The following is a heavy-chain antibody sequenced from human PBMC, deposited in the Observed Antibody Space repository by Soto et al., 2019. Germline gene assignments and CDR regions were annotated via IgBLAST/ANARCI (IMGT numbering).Heavy chain of an antibody. CDR2: IWYDGSEK. D-gene: IGHD1-26*01. CDR1: GFTFSTYG. CDR3: ARDRGVGAGYFDY. J-gene: IGHJ4*02. Sequence: GGSLRLSCAASGFTFSTYGMHWVRQVPGKGLEWVAVIWYDGSEKYYGGSVKGRFTISRDNSKNTLFLEMNSLRAEDTAVYSCARDRGVGAGYFDYWGQGTLVTVSS. V-gene: IGHV3-33*01.